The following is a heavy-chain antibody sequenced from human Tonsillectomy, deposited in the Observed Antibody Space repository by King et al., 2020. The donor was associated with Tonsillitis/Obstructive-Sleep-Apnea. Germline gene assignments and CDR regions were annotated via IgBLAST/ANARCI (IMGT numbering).Heavy chain of an antibody. CDR1: GFTFSSYA. V-gene: IGHV3-23*04. D-gene: IGHD2-2*02. J-gene: IGHJ4*02. CDR3: AKDLVPVVIRGFDY. CDR2: ISGSGGST. Sequence: VQLVESGGGLVQPGGSLRLSCAASGFTFSSYAMSWVHQAPGKGLEWVSAISGSGGSTYHADSVKGRFTISRDNSNNTVYLQMNSLRAEDTAVYFCAKDLVPVVIRGFDYWGQGTLVTVSS.